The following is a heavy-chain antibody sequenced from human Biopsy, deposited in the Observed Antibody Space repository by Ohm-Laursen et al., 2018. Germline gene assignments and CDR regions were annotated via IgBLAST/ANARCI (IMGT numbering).Heavy chain of an antibody. CDR1: SGSFSSNY. J-gene: IGHJ4*02. V-gene: IGHV4-34*01. Sequence: SETLSLTWAVYSGSFSSNYWTWIRQPPGKGLEWIGEITHSGYTNYNPPLKSRVTVSVDTSKNHFSLKLSSVTAADTAVYYCASRLYGPNPIDYWGQGTLVTVSS. CDR2: ITHSGYT. CDR3: ASRLYGPNPIDY. D-gene: IGHD2-8*01.